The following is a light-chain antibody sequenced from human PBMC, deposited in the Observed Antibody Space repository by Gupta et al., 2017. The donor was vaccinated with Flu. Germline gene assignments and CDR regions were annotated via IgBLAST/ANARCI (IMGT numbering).Light chain of an antibody. CDR3: QQYYSYPRWT. CDR1: QGISSY. Sequence: GDRVTITCRASQGISSYLAWYQQKPGKAPKLLIYAASTLQSGVPSRFSGSGSGTDFTLTISCLQSEDFATYYCQQYYSYPRWTFGQGTKVEIK. V-gene: IGKV1-8*01. J-gene: IGKJ1*01. CDR2: AAS.